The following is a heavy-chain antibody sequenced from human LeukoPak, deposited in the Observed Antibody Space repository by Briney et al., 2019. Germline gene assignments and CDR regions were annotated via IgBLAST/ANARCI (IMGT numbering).Heavy chain of an antibody. CDR2: IVSSGDTT. D-gene: IGHD6-13*01. J-gene: IGHJ6*02. CDR3: ARGDSSSWYVGYHILDV. CDR1: GFRFSDYY. Sequence: KPGGSLRLACEASGFRFSDYYMTWIRQAPGMGPEWISYIVSSGDTTYYADSVKGRFTISRDNAKNSLYLQMNSLRAEDTAVYYCARGDSSSWYVGYHILDVWGQGTTVTVS. V-gene: IGHV3-11*01.